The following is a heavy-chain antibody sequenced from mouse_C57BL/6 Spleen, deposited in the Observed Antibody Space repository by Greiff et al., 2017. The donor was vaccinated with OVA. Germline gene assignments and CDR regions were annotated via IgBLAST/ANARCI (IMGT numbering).Heavy chain of an antibody. CDR1: GFTFSDAW. CDR3: TRPEGSGFYFDY. D-gene: IGHD3-2*02. Sequence: EVKLVESGGGLVQPGGSMKLSCAASGFTFSDAWMDWVRQSPEKGLEWVAEIRNKANNHATYYAESVKGRFTISRDDSKSSVYLQMNSLRAEDTGIYYCTRPEGSGFYFDYWGQGTTLTVSS. V-gene: IGHV6-6*01. CDR2: IRNKANNHAT. J-gene: IGHJ2*01.